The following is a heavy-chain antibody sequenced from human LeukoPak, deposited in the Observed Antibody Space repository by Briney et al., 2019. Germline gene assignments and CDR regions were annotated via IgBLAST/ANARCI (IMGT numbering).Heavy chain of an antibody. CDR2: IYYSGST. CDR3: ARHTSYGIVVVITSHDAFDI. V-gene: IGHV4-39*01. J-gene: IGHJ3*02. CDR1: GGSISNSSYY. D-gene: IGHD3-22*01. Sequence: SETLSLTCTVSGGSISNSSYYWGWIRQPPGKGLEWIGSIYYSGSTYYNPSLKSRVTISVDTSKNQFSLKLSSVTAADTAVYYCARHTSYGIVVVITSHDAFDIWGQGTMVTVSS.